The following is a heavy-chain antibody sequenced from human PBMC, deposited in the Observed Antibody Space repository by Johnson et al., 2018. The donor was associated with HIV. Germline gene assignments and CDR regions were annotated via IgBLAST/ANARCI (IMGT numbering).Heavy chain of an antibody. CDR1: GFTFSSYA. CDR3: ARDALLRFLEWFI. J-gene: IGHJ3*02. V-gene: IGHV3-30*04. Sequence: QVQLVESGGGVVQPGRSLRLSCAASGFTFSSYAMHWVRQAPGKGLEWVAVIPYDGSIKYYGDSVKGRFTISRDNSKNTPYLQMNSLRVEDTAVYYCARDALLRFLEWFIWGQGTMVTVSS. D-gene: IGHD3-3*01. CDR2: IPYDGSIK.